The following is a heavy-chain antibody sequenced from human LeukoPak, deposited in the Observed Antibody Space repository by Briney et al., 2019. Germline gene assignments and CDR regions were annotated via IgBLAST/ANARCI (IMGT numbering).Heavy chain of an antibody. Sequence: SETLSLTCTVSGYSISSGYYWGWIRQPPGKGLEWIGSIYHSGSTYYNPSLKSRVTISVDTSKNQFSLKLSSVTAADTAVYYCARVQLWLYPFDYWGQGTLVTVSS. D-gene: IGHD5-18*01. J-gene: IGHJ4*02. V-gene: IGHV4-38-2*02. CDR2: IYHSGST. CDR1: GYSISSGYY. CDR3: ARVQLWLYPFDY.